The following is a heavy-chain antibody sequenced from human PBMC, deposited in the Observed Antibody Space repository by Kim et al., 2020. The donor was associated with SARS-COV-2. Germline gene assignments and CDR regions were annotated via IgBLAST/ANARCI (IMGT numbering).Heavy chain of an antibody. J-gene: IGHJ4*02. D-gene: IGHD3-3*01. CDR1: GFTFSNAW. CDR2: IKSKTDGGTT. Sequence: GGSLRLSCAASGFTFSNAWMSWVRQAPGKGLEWVGRIKSKTDGGTTDYAAPVKGRFTISRDDSKNTLYLQMNSLKTEDTAVYYCTTDWRHAVPQYFDYWGQGTLVTVSS. V-gene: IGHV3-15*01. CDR3: TTDWRHAVPQYFDY.